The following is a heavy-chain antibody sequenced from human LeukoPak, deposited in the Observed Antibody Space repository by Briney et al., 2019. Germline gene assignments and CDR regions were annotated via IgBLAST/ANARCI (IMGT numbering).Heavy chain of an antibody. CDR1: GYSFTSYW. D-gene: IGHD6-19*01. V-gene: IGHV5-51*01. J-gene: IGHJ4*02. CDR2: IYPGDSDT. CDR3: ARRIAVAGTDYFDY. Sequence: GESLKISCKGSGYSFTSYWIGWVRQMPGKGLEWRGIIYPGDSDTRYSPSFQGQVTISADKSISTAYVQWSSLKASDTAMYYCARRIAVAGTDYFDYWGQGTLVTVSS.